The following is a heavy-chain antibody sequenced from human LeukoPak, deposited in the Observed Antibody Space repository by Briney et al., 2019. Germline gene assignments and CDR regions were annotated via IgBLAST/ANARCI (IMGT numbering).Heavy chain of an antibody. CDR1: GFTFSSYA. J-gene: IGHJ4*02. V-gene: IGHV3-23*01. Sequence: GGSLRLSCAASGFTFSSYAMNWVRQATGKALEWVSAISGSGGATYYADSVKGRFTMSRDNSKNTLYLQMNSLRAEDTAVYYCAKGAYYHGSGRYFDYWGQGTLVTVSS. CDR3: AKGAYYHGSGRYFDY. CDR2: ISGSGGAT. D-gene: IGHD3-10*01.